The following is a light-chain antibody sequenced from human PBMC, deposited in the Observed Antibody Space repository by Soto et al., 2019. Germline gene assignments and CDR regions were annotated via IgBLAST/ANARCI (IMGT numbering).Light chain of an antibody. CDR1: QSISSR. J-gene: IGKJ4*01. CDR2: KAS. Sequence: DIQMTQSPSTLSASVGDRVTISCRASQSISSRLAWYQQKAGKAPKLLIYKASGLRSGVPSRFSGSGSGTEFTLIISSLQPDDFATYYCQQYARNPLTFGGGTKVDIK. CDR3: QQYARNPLT. V-gene: IGKV1-5*03.